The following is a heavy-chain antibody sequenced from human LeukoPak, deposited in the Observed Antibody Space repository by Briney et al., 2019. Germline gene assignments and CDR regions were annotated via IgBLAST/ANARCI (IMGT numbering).Heavy chain of an antibody. CDR1: GGSISSGDYY. CDR2: IYYSGST. D-gene: IGHD3-22*01. J-gene: IGHJ4*02. V-gene: IGHV4-30-4*01. CDR3: ARVLGSSGYYSPYFDY. Sequence: SETLSLTCTVPGGSISSGDYYWSWIRQPPGKGLEWIGYIYYSGSTYYNPSLKSRVTISVDTSKNQFSLKLSSVTAADTAVYYCARVLGSSGYYSPYFDYWGQGTLVTVSS.